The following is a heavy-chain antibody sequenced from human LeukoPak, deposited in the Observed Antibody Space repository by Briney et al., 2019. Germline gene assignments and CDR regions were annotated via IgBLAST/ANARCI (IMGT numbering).Heavy chain of an antibody. Sequence: ASVKVSCKASGYSFTNYGISWVRQAPGQGLEWMGWISGYNGNTNYAQKVQGRVTMTTDTSTSTASMELRSLRSDDTAVYYCARVPAEDSSGWYRTSGGGWIDYWGQGTRVTVSS. J-gene: IGHJ4*02. CDR2: ISGYNGNT. CDR3: ARVPAEDSSGWYRTSGGGWIDY. V-gene: IGHV1-18*01. D-gene: IGHD6-19*01. CDR1: GYSFTNYG.